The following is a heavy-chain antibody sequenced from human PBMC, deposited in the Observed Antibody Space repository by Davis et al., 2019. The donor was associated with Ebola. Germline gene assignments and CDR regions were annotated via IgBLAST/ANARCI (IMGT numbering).Heavy chain of an antibody. V-gene: IGHV3-30*19. CDR2: ISYDGSNK. CDR1: GFTLSGYG. Sequence: GGSLRLSCAASGFTLSGYGLHWVRQAPGKGLEWVAVISYDGSNKYYADSVKGRFTISRDNSKNTLYLQMNSLRAEDTAVYYCARRTAPDYWGQGTLVTVSS. J-gene: IGHJ4*02. CDR3: ARRTAPDY.